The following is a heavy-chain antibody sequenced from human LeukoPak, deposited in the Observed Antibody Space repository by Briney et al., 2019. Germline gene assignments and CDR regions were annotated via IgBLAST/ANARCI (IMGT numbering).Heavy chain of an antibody. V-gene: IGHV4-39*01. J-gene: IGHJ4*02. D-gene: IGHD3/OR15-3a*01. CDR3: ARQTGSGLFILP. CDR2: IYYSGNT. CDR1: SGSIFSSNW. Sequence: SGTLSLTCTVSSGSIFSSNWWSWVRQPPGKGLEWIGSIYYSGNTYYNASLKSQVSISIDTSKNQFSLRLTSVTAADTAVYYCARQTGSGLFILPGGQGTLVTVSS.